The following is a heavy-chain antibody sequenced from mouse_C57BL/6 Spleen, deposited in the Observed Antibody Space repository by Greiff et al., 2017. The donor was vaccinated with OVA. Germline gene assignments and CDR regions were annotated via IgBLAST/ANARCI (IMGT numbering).Heavy chain of an antibody. CDR1: GYTFTSYW. CDR3: ARRAYYSNYSYYYAMDY. D-gene: IGHD2-5*01. Sequence: QVQLKQPGAELVKPGASVKLSCKASGYTFTSYWMQWVKQRPGQGLEWIGEIDPSDSYTNYNQKFKGKATLTVDTSSSTAYMQLSSLTSEDSAVYYCARRAYYSNYSYYYAMDYWGQGTSVTVSS. J-gene: IGHJ4*01. V-gene: IGHV1-50*01. CDR2: IDPSDSYT.